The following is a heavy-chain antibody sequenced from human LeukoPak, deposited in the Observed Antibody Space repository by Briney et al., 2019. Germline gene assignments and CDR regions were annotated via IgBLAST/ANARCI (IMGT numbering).Heavy chain of an antibody. Sequence: GGSLRLYCAASGFTFSTYWMTWVRQAPGRGPEWVANIKQDGSVKYYVDSLKGRFTISRDNAKNTLYLQMNSLRAEDTAVYYCATEYIYDLDVWGKGTTVTVSS. CDR3: ATEYIYDLDV. V-gene: IGHV3-7*01. CDR1: GFTFSTYW. J-gene: IGHJ6*04. CDR2: IKQDGSVK. D-gene: IGHD5-18*01.